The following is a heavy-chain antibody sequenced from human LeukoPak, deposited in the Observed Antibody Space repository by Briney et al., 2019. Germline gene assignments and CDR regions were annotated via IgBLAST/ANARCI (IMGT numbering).Heavy chain of an antibody. CDR1: GYTFTSYD. V-gene: IGHV1-8*01. Sequence: ASVKVSCKPSGYTFTSYDINWGGQATGQGGEGMGGMNPNIGNAGHAQKFQGRVTMTRNTSISTAYMELSRLRSEDTAVYYWAKLAFRTSWDRRLKYNWFDPWGQGTLVTVSS. D-gene: IGHD1-26*01. J-gene: IGHJ5*01. CDR3: AKLAFRTSWDRRLKYNWFDP. CDR2: MNPNIGNA.